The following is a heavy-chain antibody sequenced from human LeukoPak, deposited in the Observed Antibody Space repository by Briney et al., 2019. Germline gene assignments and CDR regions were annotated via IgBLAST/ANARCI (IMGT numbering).Heavy chain of an antibody. CDR2: VYYSGST. CDR1: GVSISGSSYF. CDR3: ARPLDTTLVNAFDI. J-gene: IGHJ3*02. V-gene: IGHV4-39*01. Sequence: TSETLSLTCTVSGVSISGSSYFWGWIRQPPGKGLEYIGSVYYSGSTYYNPSLRSRVTISVDRSKNQFSLRLNSVAAADTAVYYCARPLDTTLVNAFDIWGPGTMVTVS. D-gene: IGHD5-18*01.